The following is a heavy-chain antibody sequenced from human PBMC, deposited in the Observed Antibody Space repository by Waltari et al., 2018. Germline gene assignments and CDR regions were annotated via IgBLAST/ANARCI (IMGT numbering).Heavy chain of an antibody. CDR1: GDSVSSNIAA. J-gene: IGHJ2*01. Sequence: QVQLQPSGPGLVKPSQTLSLTCALSGDSVSSNIAAWNWIRQSPSRVLEWLGRTYYRSKWYNDYAVSVKSRITINPDTSKNQFSLQLNSVTPEDTAVYYCAREAVAGTNGYWYFDLWGRGTLVTVSS. V-gene: IGHV6-1*01. CDR3: AREAVAGTNGYWYFDL. CDR2: TYYRSKWYN. D-gene: IGHD6-19*01.